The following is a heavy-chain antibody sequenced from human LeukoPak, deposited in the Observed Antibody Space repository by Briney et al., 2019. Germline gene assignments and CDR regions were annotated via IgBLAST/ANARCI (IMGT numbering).Heavy chain of an antibody. CDR3: ARDYYDSSGYYYAD. Sequence: ASVKVSCTASGGTFSSYAISWVRQAPGQGLEWMGGIIPIFGTANYAQKFQGRVTITADESTSTAYMELSSLRSEDTAVYYCARDYYDSSGYYYADWGQGTLVTVSS. J-gene: IGHJ4*02. CDR1: GGTFSSYA. CDR2: IIPIFGTA. D-gene: IGHD3-22*01. V-gene: IGHV1-69*01.